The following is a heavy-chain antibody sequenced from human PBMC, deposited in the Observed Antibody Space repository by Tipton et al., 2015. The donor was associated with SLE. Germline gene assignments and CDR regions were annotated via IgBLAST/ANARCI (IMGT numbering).Heavy chain of an antibody. J-gene: IGHJ3*02. Sequence: TLSLTCTVSDGSISDYYWTWIRQPAGEGLEWIGRIYASGSTNYNPSLRSRAAMSVDTSKSHFSLKLTSVTAADTAVYYCARHSRFEYSSSTGAFDIWGQGTMVTVSS. CDR1: DGSISDYY. CDR2: IYASGST. V-gene: IGHV4-4*07. CDR3: ARHSRFEYSSSTGAFDI. D-gene: IGHD6-6*01.